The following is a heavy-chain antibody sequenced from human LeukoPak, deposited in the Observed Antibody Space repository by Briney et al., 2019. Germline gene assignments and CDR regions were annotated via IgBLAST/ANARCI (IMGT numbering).Heavy chain of an antibody. CDR2: IYTSGST. J-gene: IGHJ3*02. CDR1: GGSISSYY. CDR3: AREVVAATASDAFDI. Sequence: PSETLSLTCTVSGGSISSYYWSWIRQPAGKGLEWIGRIYTSGSTNYNPSLKSRVTMSVDTSKNQFSLKLSSVTAADTAVYYCAREVVAATASDAFDIWGQGTMVTVSS. V-gene: IGHV4-4*07. D-gene: IGHD2-15*01.